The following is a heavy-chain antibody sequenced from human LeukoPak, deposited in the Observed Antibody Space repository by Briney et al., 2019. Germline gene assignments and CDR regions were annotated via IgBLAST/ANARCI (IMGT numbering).Heavy chain of an antibody. CDR3: AAVYCSGGSCYSLSLNSYYYYYGMDV. D-gene: IGHD2-15*01. CDR2: IIPIFGTA. Sequence: GASVKVSRKASGGTFSSYAISWVRQAPGQGLEWMGGIIPIFGTANYAQKFQGRVTITADESTSTAYMELSSLRSEDTAVYYCAAVYCSGGSCYSLSLNSYYYYYGMDVWGQGTTVTVSS. CDR1: GGTFSSYA. V-gene: IGHV1-69*01. J-gene: IGHJ6*02.